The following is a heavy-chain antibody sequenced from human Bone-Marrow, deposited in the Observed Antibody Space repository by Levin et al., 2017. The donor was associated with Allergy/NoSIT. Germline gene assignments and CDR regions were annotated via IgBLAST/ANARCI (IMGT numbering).Heavy chain of an antibody. CDR3: ARGGSARFGDYYYGMDV. Sequence: GGSLRLSCKASGYTFTSYDINWVRQATGQGLEWMGWMNPNSGNTGYAQKFQGRVTMTRNTSISTAYMELSSLRSEDTAVYYCARGGSARFGDYYYGMDVWGQGTTVTVSS. V-gene: IGHV1-8*01. J-gene: IGHJ6*02. CDR1: GYTFTSYD. CDR2: MNPNSGNT. D-gene: IGHD3-10*01.